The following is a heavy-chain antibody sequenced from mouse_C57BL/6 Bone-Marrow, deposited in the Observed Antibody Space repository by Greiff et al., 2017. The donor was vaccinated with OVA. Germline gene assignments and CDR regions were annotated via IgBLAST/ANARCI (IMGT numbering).Heavy chain of an antibody. D-gene: IGHD2-10*01. CDR3: ARTSPYYGNSYWYFDV. J-gene: IGHJ1*03. CDR1: GYAFSSSW. CDR2: IYPGDGDT. V-gene: IGHV1-82*01. Sequence: QVQLQQSGPELVKPGASVKISCKASGYAFSSSWMNWVNQRPGKGLEWIGRIYPGDGDTNYNGKFKGKATLTADKSSSTAYMQLSSLTSEDSAVYICARTSPYYGNSYWYFDVWGTGTTVTVSS.